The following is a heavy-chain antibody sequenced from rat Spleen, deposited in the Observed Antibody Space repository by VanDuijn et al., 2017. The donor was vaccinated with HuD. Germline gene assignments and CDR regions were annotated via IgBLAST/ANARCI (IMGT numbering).Heavy chain of an antibody. CDR1: VFTFNNYW. CDR2: ITTGGDDT. Sequence: EVQLVESGGGLVQPGGSLKLSCVSSVFTFNNYWMTWIRQAPTKGLEWVESITTGGDDTYYRDSVKGRFTISRDNAKSTLSLQMDSLRSEDMATYYCVRQGYLRDWYFDFWGPGTMVTVSS. D-gene: IGHD2-5*01. J-gene: IGHJ1*01. CDR3: VRQGYLRDWYFDF. V-gene: IGHV5-25*01.